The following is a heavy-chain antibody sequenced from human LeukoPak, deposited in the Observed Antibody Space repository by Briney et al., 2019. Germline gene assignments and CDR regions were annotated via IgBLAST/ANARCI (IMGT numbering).Heavy chain of an antibody. Sequence: SETLSLTCTVSGGSIRSYYWSWIRQPPGKGLEWIGYTYYSGSTNYNPSLKSRVSISVDTSKNQFSLKLSSVTAADTVVYYCARTGSTVTMLYPFDHWGQGTLVTVSS. CDR1: GGSIRSYY. D-gene: IGHD4-17*01. J-gene: IGHJ4*02. CDR3: ARTGSTVTMLYPFDH. V-gene: IGHV4-59*01. CDR2: TYYSGST.